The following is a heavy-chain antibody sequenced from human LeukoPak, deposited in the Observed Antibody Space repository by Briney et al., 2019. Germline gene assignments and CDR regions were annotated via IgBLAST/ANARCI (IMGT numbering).Heavy chain of an antibody. J-gene: IGHJ6*02. D-gene: IGHD1-26*01. V-gene: IGHV3-30*04. CDR1: GFTFSSYA. CDR2: ISYDGSNK. CDR3: ARVVGSYYGMDV. Sequence: GRSLRLSCAASGFTFSSYAMHWVRQAPGKGLEWVAVISYDGSNKYYADSVKGRFTISRDNSKNTLYLQMNSLRAGDTAVFYCARVVGSYYGMDVWGQGTTVTVSS.